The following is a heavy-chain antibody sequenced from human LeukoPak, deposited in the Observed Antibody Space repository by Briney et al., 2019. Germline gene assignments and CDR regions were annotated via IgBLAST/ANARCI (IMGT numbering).Heavy chain of an antibody. Sequence: GGSLRPSSAVSALTLSDFWMSWVRQAPGGGIEWVANIHPEGNETYHGESVKGRFTRSRDNAKNSWFRQMSGLRVEDTAVYYCARGVAFSGDHWGQGGLGTASS. CDR2: IHPEGNET. D-gene: IGHD3-16*01. V-gene: IGHV3-7*01. CDR3: ARGVAFSGDH. J-gene: IGHJ4*02. CDR1: ALTLSDFW.